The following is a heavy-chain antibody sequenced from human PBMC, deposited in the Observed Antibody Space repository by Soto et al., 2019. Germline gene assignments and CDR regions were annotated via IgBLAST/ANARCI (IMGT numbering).Heavy chain of an antibody. J-gene: IGHJ6*03. V-gene: IGHV1-18*01. D-gene: IGHD6-19*01. Sequence: QDQLVQSGVEVKKPGASVKVSCKASGYSFTNYGITWVRQAPGQGFEWMGWISAYNGNTNYAQKFQGRVTMTTDASTSTAFLGLRRLRSDETAVYYCARDRGVAPPVAGNTHYYYYMDVWGKGTTVTVSS. CDR2: ISAYNGNT. CDR1: GYSFTNYG. CDR3: ARDRGVAPPVAGNTHYYYYMDV.